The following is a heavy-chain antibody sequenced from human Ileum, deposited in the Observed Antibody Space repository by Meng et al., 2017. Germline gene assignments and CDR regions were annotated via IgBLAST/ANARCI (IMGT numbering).Heavy chain of an antibody. CDR1: GGSVSSRSHY. J-gene: IGHJ4*03. Sequence: VQLQETGPRLVRPSETLSLTCTVSGGSVSSRSHYWNWIRQTPGKRLEWIGYIYSTGIINYNPSLKNRVTILLDTSMNQFSLKLTSVTAADTAFYYCARGYSSGEGYFDQWGQGTLVTVSS. D-gene: IGHD2-15*01. V-gene: IGHV4-61*01. CDR2: IYSTGII. CDR3: ARGYSSGEGYFDQ.